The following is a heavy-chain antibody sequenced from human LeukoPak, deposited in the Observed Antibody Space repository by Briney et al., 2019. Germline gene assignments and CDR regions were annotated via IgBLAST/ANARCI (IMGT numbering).Heavy chain of an antibody. D-gene: IGHD2-15*01. CDR2: IYHSGST. V-gene: IGHV4-30-2*01. CDR3: ARGRGYCSGGSCQLHFDY. J-gene: IGHJ4*02. CDR1: GGSMSSGGYS. Sequence: SQTLSLTCAVSGGSMSSGGYSWSWIRQPPGQGLEWIGCIYHSGSTYYNPSLKSRVTISVDRSKNQFSLKLSSVTAADTAVYYCARGRGYCSGGSCQLHFDYWGQGTLVTVSS.